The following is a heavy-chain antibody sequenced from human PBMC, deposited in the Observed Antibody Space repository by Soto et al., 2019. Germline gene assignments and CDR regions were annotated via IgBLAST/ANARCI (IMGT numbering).Heavy chain of an antibody. CDR3: AREIARPQELVSAYYYYYMDV. CDR2: IYYSGST. Sequence: SETLSLTCTVSGGSISSYYWSWIRQPPGKGLEWIGYIYYSGSTNYNPSLKSRVTISVDTSKNQFSLKLSSVTAADTAVYYCAREIARPQELVSAYYYYYMDVWGKGTTVTVSS. CDR1: GGSISSYY. J-gene: IGHJ6*03. V-gene: IGHV4-59*01. D-gene: IGHD6-13*01.